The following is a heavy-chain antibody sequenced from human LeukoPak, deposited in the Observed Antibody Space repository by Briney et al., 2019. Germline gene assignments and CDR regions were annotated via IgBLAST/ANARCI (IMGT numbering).Heavy chain of an antibody. V-gene: IGHV3-7*03. Sequence: GGSLRLSCVGSGFIFSDYWMSWVRQAPGKELEWVANINQGGKKRNYVDSMKGRFIISRDDAKNSLYLQMNGLTAEDTAMYYCTRDLAAAATWGQGTLVTVSS. CDR3: TRDLAAAAT. CDR2: INQGGKKR. J-gene: IGHJ5*02. CDR1: GFIFSDYW. D-gene: IGHD6-13*01.